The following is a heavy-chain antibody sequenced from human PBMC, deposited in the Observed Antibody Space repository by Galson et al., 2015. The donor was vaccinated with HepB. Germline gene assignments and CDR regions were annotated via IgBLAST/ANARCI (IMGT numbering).Heavy chain of an antibody. J-gene: IGHJ6*02. V-gene: IGHV3-33*01. CDR2: IWYDGSNK. D-gene: IGHD3-16*01. CDR3: ARDPSDDYVWGSYLASYYYYGMDV. Sequence: SLRLSCAASGFTFSSYGMHWVRQAPGKGLEWVAVIWYDGSNKYYADSVKGRFTISRDNSKNTLYLQMNSLRAEDTAAYYCARDPSDDYVWGSYLASYYYYGMDVWGQGTTVTVSS. CDR1: GFTFSSYG.